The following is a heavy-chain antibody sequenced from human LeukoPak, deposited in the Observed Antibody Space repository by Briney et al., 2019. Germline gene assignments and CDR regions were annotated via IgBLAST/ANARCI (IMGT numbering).Heavy chain of an antibody. CDR3: ARATLSDYYFNY. CDR2: VNPSGGST. Sequence: ASVKVSCKASGYTFTSYYMHWVRQAPGQGLEWMGIVNPSGGSTSYAQKFQGRVTMTRDTSTNTVYMELSSLRSEDTAVYFCARATLSDYYFNYWGQGTLVTVSS. CDR1: GYTFTSYY. J-gene: IGHJ4*02. V-gene: IGHV1-46*01.